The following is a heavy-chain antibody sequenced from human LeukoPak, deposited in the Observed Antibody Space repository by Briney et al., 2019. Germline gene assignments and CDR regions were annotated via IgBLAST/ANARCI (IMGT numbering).Heavy chain of an antibody. CDR1: GYLFTSYW. J-gene: IGHJ4*02. CDR2: IYSGYSET. V-gene: IGHV5-51*01. CDR3: ARRGDYYDSTGYSYSTPHFDY. Sequence: GGALMIYCKGSGYLFTSYWIGLVRAMPGEGLGWVGVIYSGYSETGYSPSFQGQVNIPADKSLSTAYLEWTSLKASETAMYYCARRGDYYDSTGYSYSTPHFDYWGQGTLVTVSS. D-gene: IGHD3-22*01.